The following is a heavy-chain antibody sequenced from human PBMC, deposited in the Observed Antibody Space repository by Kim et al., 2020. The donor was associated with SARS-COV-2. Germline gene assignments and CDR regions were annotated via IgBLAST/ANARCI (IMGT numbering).Heavy chain of an antibody. CDR2: INPNSGGT. CDR1: GYTFTGYY. V-gene: IGHV1-2*06. D-gene: IGHD5-18*01. Sequence: ASVKVSCKASGYTFTGYYMHWVRQAPGQGLEWMGRINPNSGGTNYAQKFQGRVTMTRDTSISTAYMELSRLRSDDTAVYYCARVPIVEEGSYGIDYWGQGTLVTVSS. J-gene: IGHJ4*02. CDR3: ARVPIVEEGSYGIDY.